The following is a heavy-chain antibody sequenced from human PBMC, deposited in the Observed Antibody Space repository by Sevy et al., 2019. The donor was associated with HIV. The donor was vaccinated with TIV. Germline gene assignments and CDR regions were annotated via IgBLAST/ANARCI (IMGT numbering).Heavy chain of an antibody. J-gene: IGHJ3*01. V-gene: IGHV4-30-2*01. Sequence: SETLSLTCAVSGGSISTGGFSWNWIRQPPGKGLEWIGHIYRTGNTYYNPSLGSRVSISVDRSKNQFSLKLCSVTAADTAVYYCVRGPSYGYVSYGFDVWGQGTMVTVSS. CDR2: IYRTGNT. CDR1: GGSISTGGFS. D-gene: IGHD3-16*01. CDR3: VRGPSYGYVSYGFDV.